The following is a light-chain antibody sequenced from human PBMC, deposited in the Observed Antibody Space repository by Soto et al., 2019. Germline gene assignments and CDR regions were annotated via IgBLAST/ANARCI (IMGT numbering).Light chain of an antibody. CDR3: QQGYSAPWT. V-gene: IGKV1-39*01. Sequence: DIQMTQSPSSLSASLGDRVTITCRASQSISTYLHWYQQTPGKPPELLIYAASNLQSGVPSRFSGGGSGTDFTLTISSLQPEDFATYYCQQGYSAPWTFGQGTKVEIE. CDR1: QSISTY. CDR2: AAS. J-gene: IGKJ1*01.